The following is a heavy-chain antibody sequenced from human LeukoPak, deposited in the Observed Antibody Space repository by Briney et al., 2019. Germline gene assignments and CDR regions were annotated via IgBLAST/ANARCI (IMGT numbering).Heavy chain of an antibody. Sequence: ASVKVSCKVSGYTLTELSMHWVRRAPGKGLEWMGVFDPEDGETIYAQKFQGRVTMTEDTSTDTAYMGLRSLRSEDTAVYYCATGVNGGRDFDGTDVWGQGTTVTVSS. D-gene: IGHD3-9*01. CDR2: FDPEDGET. CDR3: ATGVNGGRDFDGTDV. J-gene: IGHJ6*02. CDR1: GYTLTELS. V-gene: IGHV1-24*01.